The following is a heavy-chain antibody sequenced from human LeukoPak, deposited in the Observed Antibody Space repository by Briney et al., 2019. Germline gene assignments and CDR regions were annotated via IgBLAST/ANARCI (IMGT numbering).Heavy chain of an antibody. CDR1: GGSISSSSYY. CDR2: LYHNGNT. J-gene: IGHJ4*02. V-gene: IGHV4-39*07. CDR3: ARDPHIDNYYGTTTGLRDF. D-gene: IGHD1-14*01. Sequence: SETLSLTCTVSGGSISSSSYYWGWIRQPPGKGLEWIGTLYHNGNTDYNPSLKSRVTISVDNSKNQLSLNLSSVTAADTAVYYCARDPHIDNYYGTTTGLRDFWGQGTLVSVSS.